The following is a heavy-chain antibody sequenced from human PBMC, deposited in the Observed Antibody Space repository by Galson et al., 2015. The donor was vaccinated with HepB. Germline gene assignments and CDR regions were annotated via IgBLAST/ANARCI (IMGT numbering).Heavy chain of an antibody. Sequence: SLRLSCAASGFTFSSYAMHWVRQAPGKGLEWVAVISYDGSNKYYADTVKGRFTISRDNSKNTLYLQMNSLRAEDTAVYYCARDYYDSSGYYPPGAPWFDPWGQGTLVTVSS. CDR1: GFTFSSYA. CDR2: ISYDGSNK. CDR3: ARDYYDSSGYYPPGAPWFDP. J-gene: IGHJ5*02. D-gene: IGHD3-22*01. V-gene: IGHV3-30-3*01.